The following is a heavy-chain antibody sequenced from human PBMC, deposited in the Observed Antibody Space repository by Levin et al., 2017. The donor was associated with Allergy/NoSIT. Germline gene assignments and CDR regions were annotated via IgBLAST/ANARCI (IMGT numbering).Heavy chain of an antibody. CDR1: AGSINIYY. V-gene: IGHV4-59*01. Sequence: PSETLSLTCSVSAGSINIYYWSWVRQPPGKGLEWIGYVYYSGTTNYNPSLKSRVTISVDTSKSQFSLKLSSVTAADTAIYYCARAHGSGYFDYWGQGTLVTVSS. CDR2: VYYSGTT. D-gene: IGHD3-10*01. J-gene: IGHJ4*01. CDR3: ARAHGSGYFDY.